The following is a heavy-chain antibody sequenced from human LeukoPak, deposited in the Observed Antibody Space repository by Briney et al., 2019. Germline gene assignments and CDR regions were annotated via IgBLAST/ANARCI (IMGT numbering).Heavy chain of an antibody. V-gene: IGHV3-74*01. CDR3: AREGRGGYYGFDY. CDR1: GFTFSSSW. J-gene: IGHJ4*02. CDR2: INSDGSST. D-gene: IGHD3-3*01. Sequence: GGSLRLSCAASGFTFSSSWMHWVRQPPGKGLVWVSRINSDGSSTNCTDSVRGRFTISRDNAQNTLYLQMNSLSAEDTAVYYCAREGRGGYYGFDYWGQGTLVTVSS.